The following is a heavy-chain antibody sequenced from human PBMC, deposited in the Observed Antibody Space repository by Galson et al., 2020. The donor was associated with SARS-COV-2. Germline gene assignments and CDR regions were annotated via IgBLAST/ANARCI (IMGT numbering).Heavy chain of an antibody. CDR1: GYTFTSSY. V-gene: IGHV1-46*01. J-gene: IGHJ4*02. D-gene: IGHD2-2*02. CDR2: INPSGGST. CDR3: ARDPPGYCSSTSCYTGGYFDH. Sequence: ASVKVSCKASGYTFTSSYMHWVRQAPGQGLEWMGIINPSGGSTSYAQKFQGRVTMTRDTSTSTVYMEMSSLRSEDTAVYYCARDPPGYCSSTSCYTGGYFDHWGQGALVTVSS.